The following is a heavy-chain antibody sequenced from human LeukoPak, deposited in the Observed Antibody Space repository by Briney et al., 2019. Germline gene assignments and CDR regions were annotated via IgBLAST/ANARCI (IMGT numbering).Heavy chain of an antibody. D-gene: IGHD1-26*01. V-gene: IGHV4-4*07. CDR3: ARSNSGSYGWFDP. CDR1: GDFMSGY. J-gene: IGHJ5*02. CDR2: ISTSGGT. Sequence: SETLSLTCTVSGDFMSGYWGWFRQPAGKGLEWIGRISTSGGTDYNPSVKRRITMSVDTSKNQFSLKLMSMTAADTAVYYCARSNSGSYGWFDPWGQGTRVTVSS.